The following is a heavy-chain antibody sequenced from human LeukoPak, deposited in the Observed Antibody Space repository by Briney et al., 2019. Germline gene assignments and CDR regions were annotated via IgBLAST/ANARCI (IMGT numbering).Heavy chain of an antibody. CDR1: GFIFSSYA. CDR2: ISGSSGST. J-gene: IGHJ5*02. Sequence: GGSLRLSCVASGFIFSSYAMSWVRQAPGKGLEWVSSISGSSGSTFYADSVKGRFTISRDNSKNTLYLQMNSLRAEDTAVYYCAKDQVVITTTGSWFDPWGQGTLVTVSS. V-gene: IGHV3-23*01. CDR3: AKDQVVITTTGSWFDP. D-gene: IGHD3-22*01.